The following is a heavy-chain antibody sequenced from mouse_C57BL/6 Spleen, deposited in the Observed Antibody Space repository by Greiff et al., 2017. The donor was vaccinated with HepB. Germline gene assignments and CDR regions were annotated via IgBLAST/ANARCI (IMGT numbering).Heavy chain of an antibody. J-gene: IGHJ1*03. CDR1: GYTFTDYN. Sequence: EVQLQQSGPELVKPGASVKIPCKASGYTFTDYNMDWVKQSHGKSLEWIGDINPNNGGTIDNQKFKGKATLTVDKSSSTAYMELRSLTSEDTAVYYCARRDYYGSSYGYFDVWGTGTTVTVSS. CDR2: INPNNGGT. CDR3: ARRDYYGSSYGYFDV. V-gene: IGHV1-18*01. D-gene: IGHD1-1*01.